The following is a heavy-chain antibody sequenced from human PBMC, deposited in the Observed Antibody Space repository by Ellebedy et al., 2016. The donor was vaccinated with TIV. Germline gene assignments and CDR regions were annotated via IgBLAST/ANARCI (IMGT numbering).Heavy chain of an antibody. CDR1: GFTFSSYR. CDR2: IINDGSHP. V-gene: IGHV3-74*01. CDR3: ARDGGAPGGDWYFDL. Sequence: PGGSLRLSCAASGFTFSSYRMHWVRQAPGRGLVWVSRIINDGSHPSYADSVKGRFTVARDNAKNTLYLQMNSLRDEDTAVYYCARDGGAPGGDWYFDLWGRGTLVTVSS. J-gene: IGHJ2*01. D-gene: IGHD3-16*01.